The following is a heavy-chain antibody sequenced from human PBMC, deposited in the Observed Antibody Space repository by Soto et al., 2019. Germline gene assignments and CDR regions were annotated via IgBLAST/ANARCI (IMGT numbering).Heavy chain of an antibody. CDR2: INPNSGGT. Sequence: QVQLVQSGAEVKKPGASVKVSCKASGYTFTGYYMHWVRQPPGQGPEWMGWINPNSGGTTYAQKFQGRVTVTRDTSISTAYMELSSLRSDDTAVYYCARGGSSSLDYWGQGTLVSVSS. J-gene: IGHJ4*02. CDR1: GYTFTGYY. CDR3: ARGGSSSLDY. D-gene: IGHD6-6*01. V-gene: IGHV1-2*02.